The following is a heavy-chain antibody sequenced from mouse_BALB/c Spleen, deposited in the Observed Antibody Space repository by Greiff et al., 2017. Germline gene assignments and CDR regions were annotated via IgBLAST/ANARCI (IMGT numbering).Heavy chain of an antibody. CDR3: AREGLYDGSGVYAMDY. J-gene: IGHJ4*01. D-gene: IGHD2-3*01. CDR2: ISYSGST. V-gene: IGHV3-2*02. CDR1: GYSITSDYA. Sequence: EVKLQESGPGLVKPSQSLSLTCTVTGYSITSDYAWNWIRQFPGNKLEWMGYISYSGSTSYNPSLKSRISITRDTSKNQFFLQLNSVTTEDTATYYCAREGLYDGSGVYAMDYWGQGTSVTVSS.